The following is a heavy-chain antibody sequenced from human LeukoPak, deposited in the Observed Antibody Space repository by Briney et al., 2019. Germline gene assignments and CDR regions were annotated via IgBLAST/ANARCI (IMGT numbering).Heavy chain of an antibody. J-gene: IGHJ4*02. V-gene: IGHV3-30-3*01. Sequence: GGSLRLSCAASGFTFSSYAMHWVRQAPGKGLEWVAVISYDGSNKYYADSVKGRFTISRDNSKNTLYLQMNSLRAEDTAVYYCARDRWELLFDYWGQGTLATVSS. CDR1: GFTFSSYA. D-gene: IGHD1-26*01. CDR3: ARDRWELLFDY. CDR2: ISYDGSNK.